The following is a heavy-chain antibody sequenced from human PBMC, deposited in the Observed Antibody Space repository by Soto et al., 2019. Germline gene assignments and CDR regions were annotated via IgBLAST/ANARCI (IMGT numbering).Heavy chain of an antibody. CDR2: IYHSEST. J-gene: IGHJ4*02. D-gene: IGHD4-17*01. V-gene: IGHV4-4*01. CDR1: CDSVTSSTW. CDR3: ARYDFGIFDY. Sequence: LSLTCAVSCDSVTSSTWWRWVRQPPGKGLEWIGEIYHSESTNYNPSLKSRVTMSIDKSKNQFSLKLTSVTAADTAVYFCARYDFGIFDYWGQGTLVTVSS.